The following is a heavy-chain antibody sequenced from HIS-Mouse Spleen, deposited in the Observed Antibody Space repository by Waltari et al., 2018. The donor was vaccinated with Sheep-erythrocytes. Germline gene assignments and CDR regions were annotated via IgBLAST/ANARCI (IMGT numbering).Heavy chain of an antibody. CDR1: GFTFSSYG. V-gene: IGHV3-30*18. CDR3: AKVRTVNYWYFDL. Sequence: SCAASGFTFSSYGMHWVRQAPGKGLEWVAVISYDGSNKYYADSVKGRFTISRDNSKNTLYLQMSSLRAEDTAVYYCAKVRTVNYWYFDLWGRGTLVTVSS. CDR2: ISYDGSNK. D-gene: IGHD1-1*01. J-gene: IGHJ2*01.